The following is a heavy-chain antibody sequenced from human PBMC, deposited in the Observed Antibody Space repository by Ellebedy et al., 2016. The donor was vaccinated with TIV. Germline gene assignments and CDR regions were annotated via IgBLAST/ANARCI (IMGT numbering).Heavy chain of an antibody. Sequence: GGSLRLXCAASGFTFSSYAMSWVRQAPGKGLEWVSAISGSGGSTYYADSVKGRFTISRGNSKNTLYLQMNSLRAEDTAVYYCAKGSAGTAAGCFDYWGQGTLVTVSS. D-gene: IGHD6-13*01. V-gene: IGHV3-23*01. J-gene: IGHJ4*02. CDR1: GFTFSSYA. CDR3: AKGSAGTAAGCFDY. CDR2: ISGSGGST.